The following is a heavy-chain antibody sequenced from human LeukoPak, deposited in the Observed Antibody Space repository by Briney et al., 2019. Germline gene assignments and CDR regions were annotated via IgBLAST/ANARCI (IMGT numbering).Heavy chain of an antibody. CDR3: ASVDFDNNAHYHYYLPN. CDR2: IKQDGSQK. D-gene: IGHD2/OR15-2a*01. CDR1: GFRFNRFS. Sequence: GGSLRLSCAASGFRFNRFSMSWVRRTPGKGLEGVANIKQDGSQKEYADSVKGRFAISRDNANNFLYLQMNSLRAEDTGVYYCASVDFDNNAHYHYYLPNWGQGTRVTVSS. J-gene: IGHJ4*02. V-gene: IGHV3-7*01.